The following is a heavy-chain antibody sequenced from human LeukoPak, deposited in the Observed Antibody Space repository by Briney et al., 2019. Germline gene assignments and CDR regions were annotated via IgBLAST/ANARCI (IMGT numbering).Heavy chain of an antibody. CDR2: ISSSSTTI. V-gene: IGHV3-48*04. CDR1: GFTFSSSG. Sequence: GGSLRLSCAASGFTFSSSGMNWARQAPGKGLEWISYISSSSTTIYYADSVKGRFTISRDNAKNSLYLQMNSLRAEDTAVYYCASGYSSGPVYWGQGNLVTVSS. D-gene: IGHD6-19*01. CDR3: ASGYSSGPVY. J-gene: IGHJ4*02.